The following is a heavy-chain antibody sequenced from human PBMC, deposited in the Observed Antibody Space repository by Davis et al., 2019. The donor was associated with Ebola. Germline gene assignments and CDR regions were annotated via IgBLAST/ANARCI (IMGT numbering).Heavy chain of an antibody. Sequence: AASVQVSCKASGYTFTGYYMHWVRQATGQGLEWMGWMNPNSGNTGYAQKLQGRVTMTTDTSTSTAYMELRSLRSDDTAVYYCARSRGSGYDYYYYGMDVWGQGTTVTVSS. CDR3: ARSRGSGYDYYYYGMDV. J-gene: IGHJ6*02. CDR1: GYTFTGYY. D-gene: IGHD5-12*01. CDR2: MNPNSGNT. V-gene: IGHV1-8*02.